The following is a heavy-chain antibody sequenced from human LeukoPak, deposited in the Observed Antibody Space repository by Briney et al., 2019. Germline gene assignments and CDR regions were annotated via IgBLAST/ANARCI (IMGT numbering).Heavy chain of an antibody. CDR1: GDSISSYY. V-gene: IGHV4-59*01. Sequence: SETLYLTCTVSGDSISSYYWSWIRQPPGKGLEWIGYIYYSGSTNYNPSLKSRVTISVDTSKNQFSLKLSSVTAADTAVYYCARYYDSSDYYIDYWGQGTLVTVSS. CDR3: ARYYDSSDYYIDY. D-gene: IGHD3-22*01. CDR2: IYYSGST. J-gene: IGHJ4*02.